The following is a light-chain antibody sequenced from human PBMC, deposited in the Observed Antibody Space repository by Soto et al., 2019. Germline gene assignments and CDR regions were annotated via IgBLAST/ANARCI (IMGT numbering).Light chain of an antibody. V-gene: IGKV3-15*01. CDR2: SAS. J-gene: IGKJ3*01. Sequence: EIVMTQSPATLSVSPGERATLSCTASQSVNNNVAWYQQKPGQAPRLLIHSASIGDTGTPARFSGSGSGSDFTLAISSLQSEDFAVYYCQQYNKCPLTFGPGTKVDIK. CDR1: QSVNNN. CDR3: QQYNKCPLT.